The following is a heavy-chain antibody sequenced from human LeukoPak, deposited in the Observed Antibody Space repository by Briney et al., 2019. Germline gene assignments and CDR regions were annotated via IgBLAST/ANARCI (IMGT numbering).Heavy chain of an antibody. CDR1: GYSFTSYL. CDR3: ARHRTTGYSVSAFDM. V-gene: IGHV5-51*01. Sequence: GGSLEISFKGSGYSFTSYLIGWVRPMPGKGLEGRGFIYLDDSHTRYTPSFEGQVTISADKSINPAYLQWSRLRASDTAMYYCARHRTTGYSVSAFDMWGQGTLVTVSS. J-gene: IGHJ3*02. D-gene: IGHD5/OR15-5a*01. CDR2: IYLDDSHT.